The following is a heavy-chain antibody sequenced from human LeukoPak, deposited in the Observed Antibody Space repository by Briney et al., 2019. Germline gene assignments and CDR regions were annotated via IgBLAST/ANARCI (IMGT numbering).Heavy chain of an antibody. CDR2: INYSGST. V-gene: IGHV4-39*01. J-gene: IGHJ4*02. D-gene: IGHD5-24*01. Sequence: AETLSLTCTVSGGSISSSSNYWGCPRQPRGKGLEWFGSINYSGSTYYDPSLKSRVTISVDTSKNQFSLKLSPVTAADTAVYYCARGPGAVRDVDYWGQASLVTVSA. CDR3: ARGPGAVRDVDY. CDR1: GGSISSSSNY.